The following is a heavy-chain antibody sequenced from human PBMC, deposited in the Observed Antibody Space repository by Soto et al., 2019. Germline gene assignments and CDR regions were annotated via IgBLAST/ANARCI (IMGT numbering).Heavy chain of an antibody. J-gene: IGHJ4*02. CDR3: ARRRPSIAARPFDY. V-gene: IGHV4-34*01. Sequence: SETLSLTCAVYGGSFSGYYWSWIRQPPGKGLEWIGEINHSGSTNYNPSLKSRVTISVDTSKKQFSLKLSSVTAADTAVYYCARRRPSIAARPFDYWGQGTLVTVSS. CDR2: INHSGST. CDR1: GGSFSGYY. D-gene: IGHD6-6*01.